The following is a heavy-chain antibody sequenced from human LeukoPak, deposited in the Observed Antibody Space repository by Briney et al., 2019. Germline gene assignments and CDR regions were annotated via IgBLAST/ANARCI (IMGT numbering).Heavy chain of an antibody. D-gene: IGHD6-13*01. CDR1: GDSVSSNSAA. Sequence: PSQTLSLTCAFSGDSVSSNSAAWNWIRQSPSRGLEWLGRTYYRSKWYNDYAVSVKSRITINPDTSKNQFSLQLNSVTPEDTAVYYCARELWQQLPEGWFDPWGQGTLVTVSS. CDR3: ARELWQQLPEGWFDP. CDR2: TYYRSKWYN. J-gene: IGHJ5*02. V-gene: IGHV6-1*01.